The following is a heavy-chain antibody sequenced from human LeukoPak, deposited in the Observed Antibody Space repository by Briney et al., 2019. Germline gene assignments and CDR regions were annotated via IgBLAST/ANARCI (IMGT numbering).Heavy chain of an antibody. Sequence: SETLSFTCTVSGGSISSYYWSWIRQPAGNGLEWIGRIYTSGSTNYNPSLKSRVTMSVDTSKNQFSLKLSSVTAADTAVYYCARDRIVVVPAATHYYYYGMDVWGQGTTVTVSS. CDR3: ARDRIVVVPAATHYYYYGMDV. D-gene: IGHD2-2*01. CDR1: GGSISSYY. J-gene: IGHJ6*02. V-gene: IGHV4-4*07. CDR2: IYTSGST.